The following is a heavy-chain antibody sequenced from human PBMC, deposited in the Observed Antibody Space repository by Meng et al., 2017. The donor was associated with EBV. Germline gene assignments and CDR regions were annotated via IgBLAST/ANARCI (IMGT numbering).Heavy chain of an antibody. CDR1: GDSISSFYY. CDR2: VHYTGGT. CDR3: ARPFPSWQSPRLDPFGA. D-gene: IGHD6-19*01. V-gene: IGHV4-39*01. Sequence: QLQLRESGPGQVKPSEXLSLPCTVSGDSISSFYYWGWIRQPPGRGLVWIGSVHYTGGTYYSPSLKSRVTVSVDTSKNQFSLRLTSVTAADTAVYYCARPFPSWQSPRLDPFGAWGQGTLVTVSS. J-gene: IGHJ5*02.